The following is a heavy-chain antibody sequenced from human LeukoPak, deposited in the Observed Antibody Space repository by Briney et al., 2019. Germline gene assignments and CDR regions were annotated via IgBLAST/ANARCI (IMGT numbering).Heavy chain of an antibody. D-gene: IGHD6-19*01. V-gene: IGHV4-34*01. CDR1: GGSFSGYY. CDR2: INHSGST. J-gene: IGHJ4*02. Sequence: SETLSLTCAVYGGSFSGYYWSWIRQPPGKGLEWIGGINHSGSTTYNPSLKSRVTISVDTSKNQFSLKLRSVTAADTAVYYCASSGWYRGYWGQGTLVTVSS. CDR3: ASSGWYRGY.